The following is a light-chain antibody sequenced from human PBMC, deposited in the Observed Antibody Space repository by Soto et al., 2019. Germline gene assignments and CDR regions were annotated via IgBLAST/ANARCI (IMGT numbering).Light chain of an antibody. Sequence: SYELTQPPSVSVAPGQTARMTCGGENIGGKSVHWYQQKPGQAPVVVVFHDKDRPSGIPERFSGSNSGSAATLTIARVEAGDEADYFCQVWDSSSDEGVFGPGTKPTVL. V-gene: IGLV3-21*02. J-gene: IGLJ1*01. CDR3: QVWDSSSDEGV. CDR1: NIGGKS. CDR2: HDK.